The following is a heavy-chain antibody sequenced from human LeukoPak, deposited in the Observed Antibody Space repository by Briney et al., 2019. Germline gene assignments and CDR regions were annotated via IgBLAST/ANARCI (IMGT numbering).Heavy chain of an antibody. CDR2: INWNGGST. J-gene: IGHJ5*02. D-gene: IGHD3-22*01. CDR3: ARASTLYDSSGYCSNWFDP. CDR1: GFTFDDYG. V-gene: IGHV3-20*04. Sequence: GGSLRLSCAASGFTFDDYGMSWVRQAPGKGLEWVSGINWNGGSTGYADSVKGRFTISRDNAKNSLYLQMNSLRAEDTALYYCARASTLYDSSGYCSNWFDPWGQGTLVTVSS.